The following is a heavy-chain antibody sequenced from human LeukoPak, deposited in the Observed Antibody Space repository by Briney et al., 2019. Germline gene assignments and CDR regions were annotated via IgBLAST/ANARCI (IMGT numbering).Heavy chain of an antibody. V-gene: IGHV3-23*01. CDR2: ISGSGGST. J-gene: IGHJ4*02. CDR1: GFTFSDYT. CDR3: AKGGSSGYYYTKPRDY. Sequence: PGGSLRLSCAASGFTFSDYTMNWVRQAPGKGLEWVSAISGSGGSTYYADSVKGRFTISRDNSKNTLYLQMNSLRAEDTAVYYCAKGGSSGYYYTKPRDYWGQGTLVTVSS. D-gene: IGHD3-22*01.